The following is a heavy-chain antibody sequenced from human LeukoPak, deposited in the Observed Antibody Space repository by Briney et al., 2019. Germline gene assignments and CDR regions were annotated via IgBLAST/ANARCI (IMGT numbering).Heavy chain of an antibody. CDR2: ISNSGGSR. Sequence: GGSLRLSCATSGFTFRIFEMNWVRQAPGKGLEWISYISNSGGSRYYADSVKGRFSISGDNAKNSLFLQMNSLRAEDTAVYYCARQGDLWGQGTRVTVSS. V-gene: IGHV3-48*03. CDR3: ARQGDL. CDR1: GFTFRIFE. J-gene: IGHJ3*01.